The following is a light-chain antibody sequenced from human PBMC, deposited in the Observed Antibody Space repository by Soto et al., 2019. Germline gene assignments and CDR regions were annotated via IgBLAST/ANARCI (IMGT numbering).Light chain of an antibody. CDR2: EVS. J-gene: IGLJ2*01. CDR1: SSDVGGYNY. Sequence: QSALTQPASVSGSPGQSITISCTGTSSDVGGYNYVSWYQQHPGKAPKLMIYEVSNRPSGVSNRFSGSKSGNTASLTVSGLRAEDDGVYYCSSYAGNNVVVFGGGTKLTVL. V-gene: IGLV2-14*01. CDR3: SSYAGNNVVV.